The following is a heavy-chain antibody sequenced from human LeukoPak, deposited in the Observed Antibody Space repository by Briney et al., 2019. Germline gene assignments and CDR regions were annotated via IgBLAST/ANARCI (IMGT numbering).Heavy chain of an antibody. V-gene: IGHV4-59*12. CDR2: IYYSGST. CDR3: ARETYDVLTGYPTFTLYYYMDV. CDR1: GGSISSYY. D-gene: IGHD3-9*01. Sequence: SETLSLTCTVSGGSISSYYWSWIRQPPGKGLGWIGYIYYSGSTNYNPSLKSRVTISVDTSKNQFSLKLSSVTAADTAVYYCARETYDVLTGYPTFTLYYYMDVWGKGSTVTVSS. J-gene: IGHJ6*03.